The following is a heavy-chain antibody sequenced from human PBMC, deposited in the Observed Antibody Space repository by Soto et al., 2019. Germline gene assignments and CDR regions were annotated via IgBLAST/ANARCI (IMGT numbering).Heavy chain of an antibody. J-gene: IGHJ6*02. V-gene: IGHV1-8*01. CDR3: ARGGALWFGELSSMDV. Sequence: GASVKVSCKASGYAFTSYDINWVRQATGQGLEWMGWMNPNSGNTGYAQKFQGRVTMTRNTSISTAYMELSSLRSEDTAVYYCARGGALWFGELSSMDVWGQGTTVT. CDR2: MNPNSGNT. CDR1: GYAFTSYD. D-gene: IGHD3-10*01.